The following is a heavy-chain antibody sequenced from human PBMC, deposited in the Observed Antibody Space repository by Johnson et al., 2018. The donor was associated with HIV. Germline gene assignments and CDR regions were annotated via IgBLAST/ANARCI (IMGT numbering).Heavy chain of an antibody. Sequence: QVQLVESGGGVVQPGRSLRLSCAASGFTFSSYAMHWVRQAPGKGLEWVAIISYDGSNKYYADSVKGRFTISRDNSKNTLYLQMNSLRPEDTAVYYCATRDPTDRPGGFDIWGQGTMVTVSS. CDR3: ATRDPTDRPGGFDI. J-gene: IGHJ3*02. CDR1: GFTFSSYA. D-gene: IGHD1-14*01. V-gene: IGHV3-30*04. CDR2: ISYDGSNK.